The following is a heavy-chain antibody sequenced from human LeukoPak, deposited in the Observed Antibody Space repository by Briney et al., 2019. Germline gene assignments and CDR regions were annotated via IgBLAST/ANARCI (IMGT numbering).Heavy chain of an antibody. Sequence: KSSETLSLTCTVSGSSMSNYYWSWIRQPAGKGLEWIGRIYTSGSTNYNPSLKSRVTMSVDTSKNQFSLKLSSVTAADTAVYYCARSSFLTGYYYSFDYWGQGTLVTVSS. CDR2: IYTSGST. CDR1: GSSMSNYY. D-gene: IGHD3-9*01. V-gene: IGHV4-4*07. J-gene: IGHJ4*02. CDR3: ARSSFLTGYYYSFDY.